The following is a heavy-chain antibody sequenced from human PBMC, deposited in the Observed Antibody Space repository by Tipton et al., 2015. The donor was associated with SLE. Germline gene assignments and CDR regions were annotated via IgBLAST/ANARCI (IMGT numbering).Heavy chain of an antibody. CDR2: IRYDGSNK. CDR1: GFTFSSYG. D-gene: IGHD3-22*01. V-gene: IGHV3-30*02. CDR3: AKGSYYYDSSGCDY. Sequence: SLRLSCAASGFTFSSYGMHWVRQAPGKGLEWVAFIRYDGSNKYYADSVKGRFTISRDNSKNTLYLQMNSLRAEDTAAYYCAKGSYYYDSSGCDYWGQGTLVTVSS. J-gene: IGHJ4*02.